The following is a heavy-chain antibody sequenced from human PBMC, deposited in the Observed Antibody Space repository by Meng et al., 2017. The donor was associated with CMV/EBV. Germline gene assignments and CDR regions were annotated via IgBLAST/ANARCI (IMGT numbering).Heavy chain of an antibody. CDR2: ISGSGGST. D-gene: IGHD3-22*01. CDR3: ANSDRSSHDPDFDY. V-gene: IGHV3-23*01. Sequence: GGSLRLSCAASGFTFSSYATSWVRQAPGKGLEWVSAISGSGGSTYYADSVTGRFTISRDNSKNALYLQMNSLRAEDTAVYYCANSDRSSHDPDFDYWGQGTLVTVSS. CDR1: GFTFSSYA. J-gene: IGHJ4*02.